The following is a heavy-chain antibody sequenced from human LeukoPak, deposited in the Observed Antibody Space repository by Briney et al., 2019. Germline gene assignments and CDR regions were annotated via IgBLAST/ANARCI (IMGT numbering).Heavy chain of an antibody. V-gene: IGHV4-61*02. CDR3: ARSKTGVYYYHYMDV. CDR1: GGSINSGSYY. Sequence: PSETLSLTCTVSGGSINSGSYYWSWIRQPAGKGLEWIGRIYTSGSTNYNPSLKSRVTISVDTSKNQFSLKLSSVTAADTAVYYCARSKTGVYYYHYMDVWGKGTTVTVSS. J-gene: IGHJ6*03. CDR2: IYTSGST. D-gene: IGHD3-10*01.